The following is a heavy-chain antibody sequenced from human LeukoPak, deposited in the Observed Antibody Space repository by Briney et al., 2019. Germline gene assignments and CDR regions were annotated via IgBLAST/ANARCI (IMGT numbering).Heavy chain of an antibody. V-gene: IGHV3-30*02. CDR1: GFTFSSYG. Sequence: AGGSLRLSCAASGFTFSSYGMHWVRQAPGKGLEWVAFIRYDGSNKYYADSVKGRFTISRDNSKNTLYLQMNSLRAEDTAVYYCAKARPHYCSSTSCYDGFDYWGQGTLVTVSS. CDR2: IRYDGSNK. CDR3: AKARPHYCSSTSCYDGFDY. D-gene: IGHD2-2*01. J-gene: IGHJ4*02.